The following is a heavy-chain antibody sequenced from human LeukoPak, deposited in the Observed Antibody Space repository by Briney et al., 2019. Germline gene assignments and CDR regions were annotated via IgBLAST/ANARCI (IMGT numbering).Heavy chain of an antibody. D-gene: IGHD5-24*01. Sequence: GGSLRLSCAASGFTFSSYWMSWVRQAPGKGLEWVANINQDGSEKYYVGSVKGRFTISRDNAKNSLYLQMNSLRAEDTAVYYCARDVATISNRFDPWGQGTLVTVSS. CDR3: ARDVATISNRFDP. CDR1: GFTFSSYW. CDR2: INQDGSEK. J-gene: IGHJ5*02. V-gene: IGHV3-7*01.